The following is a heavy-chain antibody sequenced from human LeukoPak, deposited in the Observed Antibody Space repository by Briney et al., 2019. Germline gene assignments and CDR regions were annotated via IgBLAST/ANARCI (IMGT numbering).Heavy chain of an antibody. CDR1: GFTFDDYA. J-gene: IGHJ3*02. D-gene: IGHD3-3*02. V-gene: IGHV3-9*03. CDR2: ISWNSGSI. CDR3: AKSWAFQGAFDI. Sequence: PGGSLRLSCAASGFTFDDYAMHWVRQAPGKGLEWVSGISWNSGSIGYADSVKGRFTISRDNAKNSLYLQMNSLRAEDMALYYCAKSWAFQGAFDIWGQGTMVTVSS.